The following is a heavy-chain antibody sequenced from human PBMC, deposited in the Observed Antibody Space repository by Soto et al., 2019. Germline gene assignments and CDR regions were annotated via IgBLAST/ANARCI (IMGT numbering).Heavy chain of an antibody. D-gene: IGHD2-15*01. Sequence: GGSLRLSCAASGFIFNEYGMHWVRQAPGKGLEWVAVIWYDGSNKYYADSVKGRFTISRDNSKNTMSLQMNNLRAEDTAVYYCARRGCSWNKCKLNQRSYDLWRQGILVTVSS. CDR2: IWYDGSNK. CDR3: ARRGCSWNKCKLNQRSYDL. V-gene: IGHV3-33*03. CDR1: GFIFNEYG. J-gene: IGHJ4*02.